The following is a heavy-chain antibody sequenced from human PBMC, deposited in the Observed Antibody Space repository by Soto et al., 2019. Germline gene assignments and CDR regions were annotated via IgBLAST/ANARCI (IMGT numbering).Heavy chain of an antibody. D-gene: IGHD3-3*01. CDR3: ARGHMAIFGVIMTYFDY. Sequence: SETLSLTCTASGGSISDYYWSWIRQPPGKALEWIGYISYSGSTNSNPSLKSRVTISVDTSKNQFSLKVTSVTAADTAVYYCARGHMAIFGVIMTYFDYWGQGAPVTVSS. J-gene: IGHJ4*02. V-gene: IGHV4-59*01. CDR2: ISYSGST. CDR1: GGSISDYY.